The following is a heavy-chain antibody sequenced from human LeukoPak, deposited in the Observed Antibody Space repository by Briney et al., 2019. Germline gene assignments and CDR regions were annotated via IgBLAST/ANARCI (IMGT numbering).Heavy chain of an antibody. CDR3: ASHEYSSGPDWCDP. V-gene: IGHV3-48*03. CDR2: ISSSGSTI. CDR1: GFTFSSYE. D-gene: IGHD6-19*01. J-gene: IGHJ5*02. Sequence: GGSLRLSCAASGFTFSSYEMNWVRQAPGKGLEWVSHISSSGSTIYYADSVRGRFTISRDNAKNSLYLQMNSLRAEDTAVYYCASHEYSSGPDWCDPWGQGTLVTVSS.